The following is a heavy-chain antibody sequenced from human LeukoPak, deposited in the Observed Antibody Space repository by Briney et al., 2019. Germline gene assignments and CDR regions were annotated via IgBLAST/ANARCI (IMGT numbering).Heavy chain of an antibody. CDR1: GFTFSSYS. J-gene: IGHJ3*02. V-gene: IGHV3-21*01. CDR3: ARTKQWLDDAFDI. D-gene: IGHD6-19*01. CDR2: ISSSSNII. Sequence: GGSLRLSCAASGFTFSSYSMNWVRQAPGKGLEWVSSISSSSNIIYYADSVKGRFTISRDNAKNSLHLQMNSLRAEDTAVYYCARTKQWLDDAFDIWGQGTMVTVSS.